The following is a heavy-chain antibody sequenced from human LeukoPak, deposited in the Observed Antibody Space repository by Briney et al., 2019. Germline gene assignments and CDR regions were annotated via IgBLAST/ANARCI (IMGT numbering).Heavy chain of an antibody. D-gene: IGHD1-26*01. Sequence: GASVKVSCEVSAYTLTELSMHWVRQAPGKGLEWLGGFDPEDGEIIYAQKFQGRVTMSDDTSTDTAYMELGSLRSDDTAVYYCAADRGDYSGSYWTAFDIWGQGTMVTVSS. CDR2: FDPEDGEI. J-gene: IGHJ3*02. V-gene: IGHV1-24*01. CDR1: AYTLTELS. CDR3: AADRGDYSGSYWTAFDI.